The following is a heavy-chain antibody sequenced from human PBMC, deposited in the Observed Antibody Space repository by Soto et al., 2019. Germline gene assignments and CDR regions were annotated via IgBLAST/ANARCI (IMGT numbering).Heavy chain of an antibody. J-gene: IGHJ3*02. CDR2: ISGSGGAT. Sequence: PGWSLRLACAASGFTFTSFAVSWVRQAPGKGLEWVSAISGSGGATYYADSVKGRFTVSRDNSRNTVYLQMNSLTAGDTALYYCAQETETGGGVLHICGQGSIVTVS. CDR1: GFTFTSFA. D-gene: IGHD3-16*01. V-gene: IGHV3-23*01. CDR3: AQETETGGGVLHI.